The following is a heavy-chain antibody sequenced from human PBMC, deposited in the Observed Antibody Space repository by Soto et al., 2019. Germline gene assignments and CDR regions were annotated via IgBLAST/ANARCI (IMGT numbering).Heavy chain of an antibody. J-gene: IGHJ6*02. Sequence: SETLSLTCTVSGGSISSYYWSWIRQPPGKGLEWIGNIYYSGSTNYNPSLKSRVTISVDTSKNQFSLKLSSVTAAGTAVYYCARERYYGMDVWGQGTTVTVSS. CDR2: IYYSGST. CDR1: GGSISSYY. V-gene: IGHV4-59*01. CDR3: ARERYYGMDV.